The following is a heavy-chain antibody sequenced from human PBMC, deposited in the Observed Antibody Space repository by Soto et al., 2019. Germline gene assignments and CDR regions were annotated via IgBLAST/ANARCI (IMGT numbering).Heavy chain of an antibody. V-gene: IGHV4-59*08. CDR2: IFYSGST. D-gene: IGHD6-25*01. CDR3: ATRRGGGSGWHVFDF. CDR1: GGSIRSHY. Sequence: SETLSLTCTVSGGSIRSHYWSWIRQSPGKGPEWIGYIFYSGSTNCSPSLKSRVTISVDTSKNQFSLRLSSVTAADTAVYYCATRRGGGSGWHVFDFWGQGTMVTVSS. J-gene: IGHJ3*01.